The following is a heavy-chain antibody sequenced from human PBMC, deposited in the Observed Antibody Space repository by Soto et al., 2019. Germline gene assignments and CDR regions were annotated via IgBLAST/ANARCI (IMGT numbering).Heavy chain of an antibody. Sequence: PSETLSLTCTVSGASISSYCWSWIRQPPGKGLEWIGYIYNSGSTSTSYSPSLESRVTLSVDTSKNQFSLKLSSVTAADTAVYYCARDFVVPAAIPAVSSGAMVVYYFDYWGQGTLVTVSS. CDR3: ARDFVVPAAIPAVSSGAMVVYYFDY. CDR1: GASISSYC. J-gene: IGHJ4*02. D-gene: IGHD2-2*01. V-gene: IGHV4-4*08. CDR2: IYNSGST.